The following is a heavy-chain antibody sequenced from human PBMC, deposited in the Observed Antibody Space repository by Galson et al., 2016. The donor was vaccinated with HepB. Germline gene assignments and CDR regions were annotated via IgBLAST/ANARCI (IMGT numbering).Heavy chain of an antibody. D-gene: IGHD3-16*01. V-gene: IGHV4-4*02. Sequence: SETLSLTCAVSGGSISDYNWFSWVRQPPGKGLEWIGEIYHSGSTYYNPSLKSRVSMSVDKSKNQFSLKVTSVTAADTAIYFCARWGTLAEWEAFDVWGQGTMVTVSS. CDR3: ARWGTLAEWEAFDV. CDR2: IYHSGST. J-gene: IGHJ3*01. CDR1: GGSISDYNW.